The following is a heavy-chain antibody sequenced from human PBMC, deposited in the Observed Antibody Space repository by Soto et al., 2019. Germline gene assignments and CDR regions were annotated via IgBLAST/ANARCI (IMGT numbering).Heavy chain of an antibody. CDR1: GDSISSPTW. J-gene: IGHJ4*02. CDR3: ATRAPIDGDPY. V-gene: IGHV4-4*02. Sequence: QVQLQESGPGLVKPSETLSLTCDVSGDSISSPTWWTWVRQPPGKGLEWIGEVYHSGSTNYNSSLKGRVTISVDKSKNQFSLRLTSVTAADTAVYYCATRAPIDGDPYWGQGTLVTVSS. CDR2: VYHSGST. D-gene: IGHD4-17*01.